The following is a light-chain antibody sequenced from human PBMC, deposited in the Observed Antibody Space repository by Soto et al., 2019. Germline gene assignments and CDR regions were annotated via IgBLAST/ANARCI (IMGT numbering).Light chain of an antibody. CDR1: QTVSSW. J-gene: IGKJ1*01. V-gene: IGKV1-5*03. CDR2: KAS. CDR3: QHYNSYSEA. Sequence: DIEMTRSPSTVSGSVGDRVTITCRASQTVSSWLAWYQQKPGKATKLLIYKASTLTSGVPARFSGSGSGTEFTLTISSLQPDDFATYYCQHYNSYSEAFGQGTKVDI.